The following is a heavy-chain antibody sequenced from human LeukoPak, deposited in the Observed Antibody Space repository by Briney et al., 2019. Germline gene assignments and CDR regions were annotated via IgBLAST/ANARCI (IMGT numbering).Heavy chain of an antibody. CDR1: GFPFSSYE. V-gene: IGHV3-48*03. J-gene: IGHJ6*04. Sequence: GGSLRLSCAASGFPFSSYEMNWVRQAPGKGLEWVPYISSSGSTIYYADSVKGRFTISRDNAKNSLYLQMNSLRAEDTAVYYCAELGITMIGGVWGKGTTVTISS. D-gene: IGHD3-10*02. CDR2: ISSSGSTI. CDR3: AELGITMIGGV.